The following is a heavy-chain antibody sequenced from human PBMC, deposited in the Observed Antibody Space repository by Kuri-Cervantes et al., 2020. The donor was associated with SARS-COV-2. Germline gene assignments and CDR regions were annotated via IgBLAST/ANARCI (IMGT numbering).Heavy chain of an antibody. Sequence: ASVKVSCKASGYTFTGYYMHWVRQAPGQGLEWMGWINPNGGGTNYAQKFQGRVTMTRDTSISTAYMELSRLRSDDTAVYYCARGPIVGGGWYGYYYYGMDVWGQGTTVTVSS. J-gene: IGHJ6*02. D-gene: IGHD6-19*01. CDR3: ARGPIVGGGWYGYYYYGMDV. V-gene: IGHV1-2*02. CDR1: GYTFTGYY. CDR2: INPNGGGT.